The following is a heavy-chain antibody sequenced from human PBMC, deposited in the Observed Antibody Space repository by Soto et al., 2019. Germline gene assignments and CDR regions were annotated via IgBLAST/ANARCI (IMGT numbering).Heavy chain of an antibody. CDR1: GFTFSSYA. J-gene: IGHJ4*02. Sequence: EVQLVESGGGLVQPGGSLRLSCSASGFTFSSYAMHWVRQAPGKGLEYVSAISSNGGSTYYADSVKGRFTISRDNSKNTLYLQMSSLRAEDTAVYYCVKGELMVYAIERSRFDYWGQGTLVTVSS. V-gene: IGHV3-64D*06. CDR2: ISSNGGST. CDR3: VKGELMVYAIERSRFDY. D-gene: IGHD2-8*01.